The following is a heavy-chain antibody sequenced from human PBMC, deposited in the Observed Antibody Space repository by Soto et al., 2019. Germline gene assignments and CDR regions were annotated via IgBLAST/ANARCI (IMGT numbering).Heavy chain of an antibody. CDR2: IWYDGSNK. J-gene: IGHJ4*02. CDR1: GFTFSNYG. V-gene: IGHV3-33*01. Sequence: QVQLVESGGGVVQPGRSLRLSCVASGFTFSNYGMHWVRQAPGKGLEWVTTIWYDGSNKYYADSVKGRFTISRDNAKDTLYLQRNSLRAEDTAVYYCAREATEYYCDYWGQGTLVTVSS. CDR3: AREATEYYCDY.